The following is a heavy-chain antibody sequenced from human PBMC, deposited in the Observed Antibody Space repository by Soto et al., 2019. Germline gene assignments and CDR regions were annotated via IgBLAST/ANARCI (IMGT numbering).Heavy chain of an antibody. CDR1: GGSISTVGHY. J-gene: IGHJ4*01. Sequence: PSQTLSLTCSVSGGSISTVGHYWTWIRQPPGKGLEWIGSIYHTGSTYYSKSLRSRLTMSVDTSKSQFSLRLSSVTAADTAVYSCERETGTLRSINCDFGGHVSLVTGS. CDR2: IYHTGST. CDR3: ERETGTLRSINCDF. D-gene: IGHD2-21*01. V-gene: IGHV4-31*03.